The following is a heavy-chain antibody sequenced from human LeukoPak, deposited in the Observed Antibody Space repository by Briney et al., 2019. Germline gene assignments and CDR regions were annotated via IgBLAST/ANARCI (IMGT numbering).Heavy chain of an antibody. CDR3: ARDRGIAASWRYYYGMDV. CDR1: GYTFTNFG. D-gene: IGHD6-13*01. CDR2: ISAYNGNT. J-gene: IGHJ6*02. Sequence: ASVKVSCKASGYTFTNFGISWVRQAPGQGLEWMGWISAYNGNTNYAQKLQGRVTMTTDTSTSTAYMELRSLRSDDTAVYYCARDRGIAASWRYYYGMDVWGQGTTVTVSS. V-gene: IGHV1-18*01.